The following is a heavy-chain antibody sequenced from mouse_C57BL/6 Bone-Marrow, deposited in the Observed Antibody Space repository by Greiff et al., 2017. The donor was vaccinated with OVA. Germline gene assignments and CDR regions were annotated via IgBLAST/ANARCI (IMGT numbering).Heavy chain of an antibody. CDR2: ISYSGST. CDR1: GYSITSDY. CDR3: AINPHYYGSSYWYFDV. D-gene: IGHD1-1*01. Sequence: VQLKESGPGLAKPSQTLSLTCSVTGYSITSDYWNWIRKFPGNKLEYMGYISYSGSTYYNPSIKRRISITRDTAKNQYYLQLKSVTTEETATYYGAINPHYYGSSYWYFDVWGTGTTVTVSS. V-gene: IGHV3-8*01. J-gene: IGHJ1*03.